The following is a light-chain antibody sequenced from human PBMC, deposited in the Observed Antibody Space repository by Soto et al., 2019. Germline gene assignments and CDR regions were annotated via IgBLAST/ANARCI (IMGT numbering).Light chain of an antibody. Sequence: QSVLTQSPSASGTPGQTVTISCSGSSSNIGSNTMNWYQQFPGTAPKLFIYSDEQRPSGVPDRFSGSRSGTSASLTISGLQSEDEADYFCSTWDDALNGVVFGGGTKVTVL. J-gene: IGLJ2*01. V-gene: IGLV1-44*01. CDR1: SSNIGSNT. CDR3: STWDDALNGVV. CDR2: SDE.